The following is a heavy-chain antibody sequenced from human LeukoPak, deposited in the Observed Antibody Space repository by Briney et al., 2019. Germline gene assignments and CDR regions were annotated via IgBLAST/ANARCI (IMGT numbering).Heavy chain of an antibody. V-gene: IGHV6-1*01. CDR1: GDSFSSNSAA. CDR2: TYYRSKWYN. Sequence: SQTLSLTCAISGDSFSSNSAAWNWIRQSPSRGLEWLGRTYYRSKWYNDYAVSVKGRVTINPDTPKNQFSLQLNSVTPEDTAVYYCAREATGWRPLDFWGQGILVTVSS. J-gene: IGHJ4*02. CDR3: AREATGWRPLDF. D-gene: IGHD6-19*01.